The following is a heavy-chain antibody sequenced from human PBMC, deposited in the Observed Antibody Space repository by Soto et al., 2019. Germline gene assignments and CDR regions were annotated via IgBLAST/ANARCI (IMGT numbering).Heavy chain of an antibody. J-gene: IGHJ2*01. V-gene: IGHV3-23*01. CDR2: ISGSGGST. D-gene: IGHD2-15*01. CDR1: GFTFSSYS. Sequence: GGSLRLSCAASGFTFSSYSMSWVRQAPGKGLEWVSAISGSGGSTYYADSVKGRFTISRDNSENTLYLQMNSLRAEDTAVYYCANPPNEGGKTDWYFDLWGRGTLVTVCS. CDR3: ANPPNEGGKTDWYFDL.